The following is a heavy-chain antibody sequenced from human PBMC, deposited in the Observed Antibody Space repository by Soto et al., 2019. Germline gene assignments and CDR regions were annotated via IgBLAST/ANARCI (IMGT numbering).Heavy chain of an antibody. Sequence: QVQLVESGGGVVQPGTSLRLSCEASGFTFSGFGMHWVRQAPGKGLEWVAVIWYDGSKKYYADCVKGRFTISRDNSKNALYRKMNSLRAEDRDVYYCARGRGGSYGGNSAHFDIWGQGTLVTVSS. D-gene: IGHD4-17*01. J-gene: IGHJ3*02. CDR1: GFTFSGFG. V-gene: IGHV3-33*01. CDR3: ARGRGGSYGGNSAHFDI. CDR2: IWYDGSKK.